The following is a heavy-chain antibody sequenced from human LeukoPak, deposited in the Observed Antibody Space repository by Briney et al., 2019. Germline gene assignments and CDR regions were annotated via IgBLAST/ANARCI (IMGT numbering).Heavy chain of an antibody. CDR3: ASETEPSSPGYYYYYMDV. Sequence: SETLSLTCTVSGGSISSYYWSWIRQPAGKGLEWIGRIYTSGSTNYNPSLKSRVTMSVDTSKNQFSLKLSSVTAADTAVYYCASETEPSSPGYYYYYMDVWGKGTTVTVSS. D-gene: IGHD1-14*01. V-gene: IGHV4-4*07. CDR2: IYTSGST. CDR1: GGSISSYY. J-gene: IGHJ6*03.